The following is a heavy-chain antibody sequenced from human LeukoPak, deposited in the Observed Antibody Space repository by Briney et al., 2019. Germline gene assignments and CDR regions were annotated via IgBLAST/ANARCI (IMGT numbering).Heavy chain of an antibody. CDR2: ISSGSSYI. CDR3: VRGARYDSSGYYWFDP. CDR1: GFSFSTYT. V-gene: IGHV3-21*01. Sequence: GGSLRLSCEASGFSFSTYTMNWVRQAPGKGLEWVSSISSGSSYIDYADSVKGRFTISRDNAKNSVYLQMNSLRAEDTAVYYCVRGARYDSSGYYWFDPWGQGTLVTVSS. J-gene: IGHJ5*02. D-gene: IGHD3-22*01.